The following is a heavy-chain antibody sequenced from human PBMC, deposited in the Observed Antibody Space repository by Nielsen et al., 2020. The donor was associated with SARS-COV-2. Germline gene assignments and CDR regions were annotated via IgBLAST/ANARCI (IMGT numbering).Heavy chain of an antibody. CDR3: ARRVTYYDFWSGYYCYGMDV. D-gene: IGHD3-3*01. J-gene: IGHJ6*02. V-gene: IGHV1-69*06. CDR1: GGTFSSYA. CDR2: IIPIFGTA. Sequence: SVKVSCKASGGTFSSYAISWVRQAPGQGLEWMGGIIPIFGTANYAQKFQGRVTITADKSTSTAYMELSSLRSEDTAVYYCARRVTYYDFWSGYYCYGMDVWGQGTTVTVSS.